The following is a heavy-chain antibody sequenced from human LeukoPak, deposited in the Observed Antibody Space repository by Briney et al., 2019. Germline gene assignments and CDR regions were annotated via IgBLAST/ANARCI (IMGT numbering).Heavy chain of an antibody. D-gene: IGHD6-19*01. CDR1: GGSISSYY. CDR2: IFYSGST. Sequence: SETLSLTCTVSGGSISSYYWSWIRQPPGKGLEWIGYIFYSGSTDYNPSLTSRVTISVDTSNNQFSLRLTSVTAADTAVYYCARGRLARSPYFDYWGQGTLVTVSS. CDR3: ARGRLARSPYFDY. J-gene: IGHJ4*02. V-gene: IGHV4-59*01.